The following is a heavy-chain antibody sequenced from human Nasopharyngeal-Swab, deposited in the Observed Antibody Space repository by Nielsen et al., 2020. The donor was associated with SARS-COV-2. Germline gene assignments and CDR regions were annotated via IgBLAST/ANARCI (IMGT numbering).Heavy chain of an antibody. D-gene: IGHD3-10*01. CDR2: ISFDGRRT. J-gene: IGHJ6*03. V-gene: IGHV3-30*04. Sequence: WIRQHPGKGMEWVAVISFDGRRTYYADSVKGRFTISRDNPQNTLYLQMNSLRGEDTALFYCARGGSPGNYFYYMDVWGKGTTVTVSS. CDR3: ARGGSPGNYFYYMDV.